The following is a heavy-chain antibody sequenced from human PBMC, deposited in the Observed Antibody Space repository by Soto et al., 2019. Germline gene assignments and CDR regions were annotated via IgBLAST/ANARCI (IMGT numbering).Heavy chain of an antibody. CDR1: GGTFSSYA. CDR3: ARGTSYCSGGSCYWRNWFDP. V-gene: IGHV1-69*01. D-gene: IGHD2-15*01. Sequence: QVQLVQSGAEVKKPGSSVKVSCKASGGTFSSYAISWVRQAPGQGLEWMGGIIPIFGTANYAQKFQGRVTITADESTSTAYRERSSLRAEDTAVYYCARGTSYCSGGSCYWRNWFDPWGQGTLVTVSS. J-gene: IGHJ5*02. CDR2: IIPIFGTA.